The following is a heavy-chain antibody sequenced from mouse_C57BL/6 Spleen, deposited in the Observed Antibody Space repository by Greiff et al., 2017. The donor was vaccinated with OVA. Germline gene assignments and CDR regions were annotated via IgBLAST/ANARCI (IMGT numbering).Heavy chain of an antibody. CDR1: GFSFNTYA. CDR3: VRHGGYDGYFDV. J-gene: IGHJ1*03. Sequence: EVKLQESGGGLVQPKGSLKLSCAASGFSFNTYAMNWVRQAPGKGLEWVARIRSKSNNYATYYADSVKDRFTISRDDSESMLYLQMNNLKTEDTAMYYCVRHGGYDGYFDVWGTGTTVTVSS. CDR2: IRSKSNNYAT. D-gene: IGHD2-2*01. V-gene: IGHV10-1*01.